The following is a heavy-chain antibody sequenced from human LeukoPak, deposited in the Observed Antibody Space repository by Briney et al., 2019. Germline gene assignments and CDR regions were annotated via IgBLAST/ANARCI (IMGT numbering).Heavy chain of an antibody. CDR1: GGSFSGYY. V-gene: IGHV4-34*01. J-gene: IGHJ3*02. CDR2: INHSGST. Sequence: SETLSLTCAVYGGSFSGYYWSWIRQPPGKGLEWIGEINHSGSTNYNPSLKSRVTISVDTSKNQFSLKLSSVTAADTAVYYCARRREAFDTWGQGTMVTVSS. CDR3: ARRREAFDT.